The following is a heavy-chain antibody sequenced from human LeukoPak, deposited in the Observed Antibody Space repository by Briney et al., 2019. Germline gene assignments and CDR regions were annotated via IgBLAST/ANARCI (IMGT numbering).Heavy chain of an antibody. Sequence: AGGSLRLSCAASGFTFSSYSMNWVRQAPGKGLEWVSSISSSSSYIYYADSVKGRFTISRDNAKNSLYLQMNSPRAEDTAVYYCARDYCSSTSCYRPPAFDYWGQGTLVTVSS. J-gene: IGHJ4*02. CDR2: ISSSSSYI. CDR3: ARDYCSSTSCYRPPAFDY. V-gene: IGHV3-21*01. D-gene: IGHD2-2*02. CDR1: GFTFSSYS.